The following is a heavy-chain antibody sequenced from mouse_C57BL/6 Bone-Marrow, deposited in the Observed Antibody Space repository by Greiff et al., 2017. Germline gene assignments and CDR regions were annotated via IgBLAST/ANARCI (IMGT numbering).Heavy chain of an antibody. CDR3: ARGADY. CDR2: IYPGSGNT. Sequence: VQGVESGAELVRPGASVKLSCKASGYTFTDYYINWVKQRPGQGLEWIARIYPGSGNTYYNEKFKGKATLTAEKSSSTAYMQLSSLTSEDSAVYFCARGADYWGQGTSVTVSS. CDR1: GYTFTDYY. V-gene: IGHV1-76*01. J-gene: IGHJ4*01.